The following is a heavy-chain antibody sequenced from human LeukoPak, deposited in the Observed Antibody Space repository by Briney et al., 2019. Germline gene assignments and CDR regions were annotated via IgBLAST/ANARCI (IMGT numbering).Heavy chain of an antibody. CDR3: ARGRGYCSSTSCFGVYYYYGMDV. Sequence: SETLSLTCAVYGRSFSGYYWSWIRQPPGKGLEWIGEINHSGSTNYNPSLKSRVTISVDTSKNQFSLKLSSVTAADTAVYYCARGRGYCSSTSCFGVYYYYGMDVWGQGTTVTVSS. CDR1: GRSFSGYY. D-gene: IGHD2-2*01. V-gene: IGHV4-34*01. CDR2: INHSGST. J-gene: IGHJ6*02.